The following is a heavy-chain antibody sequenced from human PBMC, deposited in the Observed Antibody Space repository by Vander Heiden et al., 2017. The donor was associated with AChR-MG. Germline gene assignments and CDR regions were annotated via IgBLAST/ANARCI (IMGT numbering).Heavy chain of an antibody. CDR2: IYYSGST. CDR1: GGSISSSSYY. J-gene: IGHJ6*02. D-gene: IGHD6-13*01. V-gene: IGHV4-39*01. Sequence: QLQLQESGPGLVKPSETLSLTCTVSGGSISSSSYYWGWIRQPPGKGLEWIGSIYYSGSTYYNPSLKSRVTISVDTSKNQFSLKLSSVTAADTAVYYCARHDSSSSHYYYGMDVWGQGTTVTVSS. CDR3: ARHDSSSSHYYYGMDV.